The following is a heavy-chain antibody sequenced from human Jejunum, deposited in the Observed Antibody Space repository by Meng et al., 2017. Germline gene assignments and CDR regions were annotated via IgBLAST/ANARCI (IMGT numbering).Heavy chain of an antibody. CDR1: GYTFTGCY. Sequence: QVQLVQSGAEVKKPGDSVKVSCKASGYTFTGCYMHWVRQAPGQGLEWMGRMNPNSGGTNNAQKFQGRVTMTRDTSNSTAYMELSSLRSDDTAVYFCARECSQAGMDVWGQGTTVTVSS. CDR3: ARECSQAGMDV. J-gene: IGHJ6*02. D-gene: IGHD3-10*02. CDR2: MNPNSGGT. V-gene: IGHV1-2*06.